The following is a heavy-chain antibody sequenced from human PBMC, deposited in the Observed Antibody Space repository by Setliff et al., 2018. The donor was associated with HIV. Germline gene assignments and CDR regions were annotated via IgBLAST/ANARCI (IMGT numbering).Heavy chain of an antibody. CDR3: ARETYYYDNPQYYYYYMDV. CDR2: IYYDGSA. J-gene: IGHJ6*03. Sequence: SETLSLTCSVSGGSVSDSNVYWNWIRQSPGKGLEWIGNIYYDGSAYYNPSLKSRVTILIDTSTNQFSLKLSSVTAADTAVYYCARETYYYDNPQYYYYYMDVWGKGTTVTVSS. V-gene: IGHV4-39*07. D-gene: IGHD3-22*01. CDR1: GGSVSDSNVY.